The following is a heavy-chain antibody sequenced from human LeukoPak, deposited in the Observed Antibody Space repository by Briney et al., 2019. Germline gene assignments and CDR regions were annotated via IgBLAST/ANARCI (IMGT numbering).Heavy chain of an antibody. V-gene: IGHV4-38-2*02. D-gene: IGHD2-2*01. J-gene: IGHJ5*02. CDR2: IYHSGSA. CDR1: GYSISSGYQ. Sequence: SETLSLTCVVSGYSISSGYQWAWIRQSPGKGLEWIGSIYHSGSAHYNPSLKSRVTISVETSKNQFSLNLYSVTAADTAVYYCARDPRWLTPDCTSTSCYENYFDPWGQRTLVTVSS. CDR3: ARDPRWLTPDCTSTSCYENYFDP.